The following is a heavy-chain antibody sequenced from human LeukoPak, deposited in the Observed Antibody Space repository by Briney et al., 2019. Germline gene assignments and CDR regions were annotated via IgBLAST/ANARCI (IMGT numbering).Heavy chain of an antibody. V-gene: IGHV3-23*01. CDR1: GLTFSSYS. CDR2: ISGSGGST. D-gene: IGHD6-13*01. Sequence: GVSLRLSCAASGLTFSSYSMNWVRQAPGKGLEWVSAISGSGGSTYYADSVKGRFTISRDSSKNTLYLQMNSLRAEDTAVYYCAKSLSPYSSSWPFDYWGQGTLVTVSS. CDR3: AKSLSPYSSSWPFDY. J-gene: IGHJ4*02.